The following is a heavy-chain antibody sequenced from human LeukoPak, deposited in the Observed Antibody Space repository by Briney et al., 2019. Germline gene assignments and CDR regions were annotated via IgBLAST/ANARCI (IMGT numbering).Heavy chain of an antibody. V-gene: IGHV4-4*02. CDR3: ARDAGAQLWLGYYYYYGMDV. J-gene: IGHJ6*02. Sequence: SETLSLTCAVSGGSISSSNWWSWVRQPPGKGLEWIGEIYHSGSTNYNPSLKSRVTISVDTSKNQFSLKLSSVTAADTAVYYCARDAGAQLWLGYYYYYGMDVWGQGTTVTVSS. D-gene: IGHD5-18*01. CDR2: IYHSGST. CDR1: GGSISSSNW.